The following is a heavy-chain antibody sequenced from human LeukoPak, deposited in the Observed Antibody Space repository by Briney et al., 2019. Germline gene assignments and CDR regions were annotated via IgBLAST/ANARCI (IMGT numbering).Heavy chain of an antibody. Sequence: GGSLRLSCAASGFTFTSYAMSWVRQAPGKGLEWVSAISGSGGSTYYADSVKGRFTISRDNSKNTLYLQMNSLRAEDTAVYYCAKDELWFGESPFDPWGQGTLVTVSS. J-gene: IGHJ5*02. CDR3: AKDELWFGESPFDP. V-gene: IGHV3-23*01. CDR2: ISGSGGST. CDR1: GFTFTSYA. D-gene: IGHD3-10*01.